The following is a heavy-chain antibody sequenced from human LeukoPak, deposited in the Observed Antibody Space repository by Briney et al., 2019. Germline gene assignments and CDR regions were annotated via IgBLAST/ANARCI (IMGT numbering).Heavy chain of an antibody. CDR2: IKQDGSEK. Sequence: GGSLRLSCAASGFTFSSYWMSWVRQAPGKGLEWVANIKQDGSEKYYVDSVKGRFTISRDNAKNSLYLQMNSLRAEDTAVYYCARDNPDSDYIWGSYRGGDAFDIWGQGTMVTVSS. CDR1: GFTFSSYW. J-gene: IGHJ3*02. D-gene: IGHD3-16*02. V-gene: IGHV3-7*01. CDR3: ARDNPDSDYIWGSYRGGDAFDI.